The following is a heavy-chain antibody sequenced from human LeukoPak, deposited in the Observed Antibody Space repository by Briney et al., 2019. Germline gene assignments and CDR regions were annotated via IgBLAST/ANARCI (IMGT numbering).Heavy chain of an antibody. CDR2: IYTSGST. Sequence: TSETLSLTCTVSGSSISSYYWSWIRQPAGKGLEWIGRIYTSGSTNYNPSLKSRVTMSVDTSKNQFSLKLSSVTAADTAVYYCARDAIPTFSGYYYYYYMDVWGKGTTVTVSS. CDR3: ARDAIPTFSGYYYYYYMDV. V-gene: IGHV4-4*07. J-gene: IGHJ6*03. D-gene: IGHD2/OR15-2a*01. CDR1: GSSISSYY.